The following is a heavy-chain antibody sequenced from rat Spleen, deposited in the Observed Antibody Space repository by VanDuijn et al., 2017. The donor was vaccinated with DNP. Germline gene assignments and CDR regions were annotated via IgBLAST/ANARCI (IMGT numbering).Heavy chain of an antibody. CDR2: INYDGSST. D-gene: IGHD2-1*01. J-gene: IGHJ4*01. CDR1: GFTFSDYN. V-gene: IGHV5-7*01. CDR3: ARHGEVPTRYAMDA. Sequence: EVQLVESGGGLVQPGRSLKLSCAASGFTFSDYNMAWVRQAPKKGLEWVASINYDGSSTSYRDSVKGRFTISRDNAESTLYLQVDSLRSEDTATYYCARHGEVPTRYAMDAWGQGTSVTVSS.